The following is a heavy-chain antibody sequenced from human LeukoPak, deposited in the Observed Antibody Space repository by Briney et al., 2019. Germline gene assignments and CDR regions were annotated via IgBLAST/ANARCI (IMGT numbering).Heavy chain of an antibody. CDR2: ISSGGSTI. Sequence: GSLRLSCAASGFTFSNCEMNWVRQAPGRGLEWVSYISSGGSTIYYADSVKGRFTISRDNAKNSLYLQMNSLRAEDTAVYYCARETNGYYFDYWGQGTLVTVSS. CDR3: ARETNGYYFDY. J-gene: IGHJ4*02. D-gene: IGHD2-8*01. V-gene: IGHV3-48*03. CDR1: GFTFSNCE.